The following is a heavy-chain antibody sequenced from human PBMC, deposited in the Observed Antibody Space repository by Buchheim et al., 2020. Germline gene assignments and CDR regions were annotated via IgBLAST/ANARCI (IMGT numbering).Heavy chain of an antibody. CDR2: IYYSGST. V-gene: IGHV4-31*03. CDR1: GGSISNGGYY. CDR3: ARYYYDSSGYSNFDY. J-gene: IGHJ4*02. D-gene: IGHD3-22*01. Sequence: QVQLQESGPGLVKPSQTLSLTCTVSGGSISNGGYYWSWIRQHPGQGLEWIGYIYYSGSTYYNPSLKSRVTLSVDTSHNQFSLKLSSVTAADTAVYYCARYYYDSSGYSNFDYWGQGTL.